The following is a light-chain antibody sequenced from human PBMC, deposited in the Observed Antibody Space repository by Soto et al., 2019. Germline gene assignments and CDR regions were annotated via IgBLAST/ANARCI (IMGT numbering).Light chain of an antibody. CDR3: LQEHNYPFT. J-gene: IGKJ5*01. V-gene: IGKV1-6*01. Sequence: AIQMTQSTSCLSASVGDRVTITYRASQNIRDDLGWYQQRPGKAPKLLIYAASTLQSGVPTRFSGSGSGTDFTLIISSLQPEDVATYYSLQEHNYPFTFSHGKRLEIK. CDR1: QNIRDD. CDR2: AAS.